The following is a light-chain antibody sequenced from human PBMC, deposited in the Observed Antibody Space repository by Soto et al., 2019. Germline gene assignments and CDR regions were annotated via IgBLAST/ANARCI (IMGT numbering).Light chain of an antibody. CDR2: EVS. V-gene: IGLV2-8*01. Sequence: QSVLTQPPSASGSPGQSVTISCTGTSGDVGRYNFVSWYQQHPGKAPKLLIYEVSARPSGAPDRFSGSKSGNTASLTVSGLQAEDDSDYYCSSFAGSNNVLFGGGTKLTVL. J-gene: IGLJ3*02. CDR3: SSFAGSNNVL. CDR1: SGDVGRYNF.